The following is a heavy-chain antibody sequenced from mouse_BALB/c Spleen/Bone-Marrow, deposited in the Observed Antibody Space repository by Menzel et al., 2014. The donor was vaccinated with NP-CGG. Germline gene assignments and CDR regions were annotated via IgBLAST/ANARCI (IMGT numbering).Heavy chain of an antibody. J-gene: IGHJ2*01. CDR1: GFNIKDTY. Sequence: EVQLQQSGAELVKPGASVKLSCTASGFNIKDTYMHWVKQRPEQGLEWIGRIDPANVNTKYAPKFQGKATITADTSSNTAYLQLSSLTSEDTAVYYCASYVYGYYFDYWGQGTTLTVSS. CDR2: IDPANVNT. CDR3: ASYVYGYYFDY. V-gene: IGHV14-3*02. D-gene: IGHD1-1*01.